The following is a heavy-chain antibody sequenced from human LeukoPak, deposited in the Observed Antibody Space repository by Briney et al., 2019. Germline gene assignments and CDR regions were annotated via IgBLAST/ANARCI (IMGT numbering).Heavy chain of an antibody. J-gene: IGHJ4*02. CDR2: IIPIFGTA. V-gene: IGHV1-69*05. Sequence: SVKVSCKASGGTFSSYAISWVRQAPGQGLEWMGGIIPIFGTANYAQKLQGRVTMTTDTSTSTAYMELRSLRSDDTAVYYCARVTTVTTYYFDYWGQGTLVTVSS. CDR1: GGTFSSYA. CDR3: ARVTTVTTYYFDY. D-gene: IGHD4-17*01.